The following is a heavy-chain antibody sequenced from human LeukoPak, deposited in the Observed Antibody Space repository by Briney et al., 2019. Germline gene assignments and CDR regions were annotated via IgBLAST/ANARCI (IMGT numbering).Heavy chain of an antibody. Sequence: PGGSLRLSCAASGFTFSNAWMNWVRQAPGKGLEWVANIKHDGSEKYFVDSVKGRFTISRDNAKNSLYLQMNSLRVEDTAVFYCARTRGFPLYYFDYWGQGTLVTVSS. CDR1: GFTFSNAW. CDR3: ARTRGFPLYYFDY. D-gene: IGHD2-2*02. CDR2: IKHDGSEK. V-gene: IGHV3-7*01. J-gene: IGHJ4*02.